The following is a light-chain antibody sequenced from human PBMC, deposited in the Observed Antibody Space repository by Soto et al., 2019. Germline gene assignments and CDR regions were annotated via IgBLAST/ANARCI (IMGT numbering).Light chain of an antibody. V-gene: IGLV2-14*01. CDR1: SSDVGGYNY. Sequence: QSALTQPASVSGSPGQSITISCTGTSSDVGGYNYVSWYQQHPGKAPKLVISEVTNRPSGVSNRFSGSKSGNTASLTISGLQAEDEADYYCSSYRSTSALWVFGTGTQLTVL. CDR2: EVT. J-gene: IGLJ1*01. CDR3: SSYRSTSALWV.